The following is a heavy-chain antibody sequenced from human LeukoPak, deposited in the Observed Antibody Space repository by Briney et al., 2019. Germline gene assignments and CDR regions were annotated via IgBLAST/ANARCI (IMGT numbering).Heavy chain of an antibody. J-gene: IGHJ3*02. V-gene: IGHV4-59*01. CDR2: IYYSGST. CDR1: GGSISSYY. D-gene: IGHD3-10*01. CDR3: ARGAGVPPWAFDI. Sequence: PSETLSLTCTVSGGSISSYYWSWIRQPPGKGLEWIGYIYYSGSTNYNPSLKSRVTISVDTSKNQFSLKLSSVTAADTAVYYCARGAGVPPWAFDIWGQGTMVTVSS.